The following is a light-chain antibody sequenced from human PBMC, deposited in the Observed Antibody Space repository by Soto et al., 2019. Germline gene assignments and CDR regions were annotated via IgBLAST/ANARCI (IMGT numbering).Light chain of an antibody. CDR3: CSSVGNSTYV. V-gene: IGLV2-23*01. CDR1: SSDVGSYNF. Sequence: QSALTQPASVSGSPGQSITISCTGTSSDVGSYNFVSWFLQHPGKAPKLIIFADSKRPSGVSDRVSGSRSGDTASLTISGLQAEDEADYYCCSSVGNSTYVFGTGTNDTVL. J-gene: IGLJ1*01. CDR2: ADS.